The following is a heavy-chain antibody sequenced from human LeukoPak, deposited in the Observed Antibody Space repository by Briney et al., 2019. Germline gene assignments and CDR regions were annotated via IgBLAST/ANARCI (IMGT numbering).Heavy chain of an antibody. J-gene: IGHJ5*02. CDR3: ARDKGYSYDTGFDP. D-gene: IGHD5-18*01. Sequence: ASVKVSCKASGYTFTGYYMHWVRQAPGQGLEWMGWISAYNGNTNYAQKLQGRVTMTTDTSTSTAYMELRSLRSDDTAVYYCARDKGYSYDTGFDPWGQGTLVTVSS. V-gene: IGHV1-18*04. CDR2: ISAYNGNT. CDR1: GYTFTGYY.